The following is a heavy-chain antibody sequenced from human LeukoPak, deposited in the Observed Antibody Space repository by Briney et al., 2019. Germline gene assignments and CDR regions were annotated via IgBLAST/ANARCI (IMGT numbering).Heavy chain of an antibody. CDR3: AKIGRSYDFWTGYYEEEVDYMDV. Sequence: GGSLTLSCAASGFTFSSYGMNWVRQAPGKGREWVSGISDSGVGTKHADSVKGRFTISRDNSKNTLYLQMNSLRAEDTAVYYCAKIGRSYDFWTGYYEEEVDYMDVWGKGTTVTVSS. CDR1: GFTFSSYG. CDR2: ISDSGVGT. J-gene: IGHJ6*03. D-gene: IGHD3-3*01. V-gene: IGHV3-23*01.